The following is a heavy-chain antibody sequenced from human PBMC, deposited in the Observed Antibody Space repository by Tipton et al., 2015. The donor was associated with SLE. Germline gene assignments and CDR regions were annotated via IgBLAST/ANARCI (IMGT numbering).Heavy chain of an antibody. D-gene: IGHD1-14*01. CDR3: ARGLNFRDRRIDF. CDR2: ISYSGRS. V-gene: IGHV4-59*08. J-gene: IGHJ4*02. CDR1: GVSISDHS. Sequence: TLSLTCTVSGVSISDHSWGWIRQPPGKGLEWIGYISYSGRSNYNPSLKSQVTISLDTSKNQVSLKVSSVTAADTAVYYCARGLNFRDRRIDFWSQGTLVTVSS.